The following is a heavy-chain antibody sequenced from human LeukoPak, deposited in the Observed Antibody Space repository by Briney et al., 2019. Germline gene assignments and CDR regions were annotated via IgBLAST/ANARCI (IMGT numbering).Heavy chain of an antibody. CDR1: GFTFSSYG. CDR2: IRYDGSNK. D-gene: IGHD3-10*01. J-gene: IGHJ4*02. Sequence: GGSLRLSCAASGFTFSSYGMHWVRQAPGKGLEWVAFIRYDGSNKYYADSVKGRFTISRDNSKNTLYLQMNSLRAEDTAVYYCAKDLLRYYYGSGSYLAPFDYWGQGTLVTVSS. V-gene: IGHV3-30*02. CDR3: AKDLLRYYYGSGSYLAPFDY.